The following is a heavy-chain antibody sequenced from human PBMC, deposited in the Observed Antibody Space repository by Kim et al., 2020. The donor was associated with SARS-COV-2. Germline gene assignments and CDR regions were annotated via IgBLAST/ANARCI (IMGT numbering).Heavy chain of an antibody. CDR2: IYYSGST. V-gene: IGHV4-59*13. D-gene: IGHD3-10*01. J-gene: IGHJ3*02. CDR1: GGSISSYY. CDR3: AKLSPMVRGSYAFDI. Sequence: SETLSLTCTVSGGSISSYYWSWIRQPPGKGLEWIGYIYYSGSTNYNPSLKSRVTISVDTSKNQFSLKLSSVTAADTAVYYCAKLSPMVRGSYAFDIWGQGTMVTVSS.